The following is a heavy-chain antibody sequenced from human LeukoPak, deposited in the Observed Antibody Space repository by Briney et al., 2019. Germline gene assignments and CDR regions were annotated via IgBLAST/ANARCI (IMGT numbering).Heavy chain of an antibody. V-gene: IGHV1-24*01. CDR1: GYTLTELS. CDR3: ATVGWEGATVGD. Sequence: VASVKVSCKVSGYTLTELSMHWVRQAPGKGLEWMGGFDPEDGETIYAQKFQGRVTMTEHTSTDTAYMELSSLRSEDTAVYYCATVGWEGATVGDWGQGTLVTVSS. D-gene: IGHD1-26*01. J-gene: IGHJ4*02. CDR2: FDPEDGET.